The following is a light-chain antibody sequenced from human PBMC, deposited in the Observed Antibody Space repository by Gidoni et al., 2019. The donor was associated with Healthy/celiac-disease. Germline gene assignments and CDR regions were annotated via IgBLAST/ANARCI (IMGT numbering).Light chain of an antibody. CDR3: QQSYTTPWT. Sequence: DIHMTQSPSSLSASVGDRVTITCRASQSISDYLNWYQQKPEEAPKLLIYATSSLQSGVPSRFSGSGSGADFTLTISSLQPEDFATYYCQQSYTTPWTFGQGTKVEIK. CDR2: ATS. CDR1: QSISDY. J-gene: IGKJ1*01. V-gene: IGKV1-39*01.